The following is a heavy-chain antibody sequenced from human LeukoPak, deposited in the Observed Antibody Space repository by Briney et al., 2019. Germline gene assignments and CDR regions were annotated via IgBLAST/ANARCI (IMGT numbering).Heavy chain of an antibody. Sequence: VASVKVSCKASGYTFTGYHMHWVRQAPGQGLEWMGWINPNSGGTNYAQKFQGRVTMTRDTSISTAYMELRSLRSDDTAVYYCARSAFYDSSGYGDYWGQGTLVTVSS. CDR2: INPNSGGT. CDR1: GYTFTGYH. D-gene: IGHD3-22*01. J-gene: IGHJ4*02. V-gene: IGHV1-2*02. CDR3: ARSAFYDSSGYGDY.